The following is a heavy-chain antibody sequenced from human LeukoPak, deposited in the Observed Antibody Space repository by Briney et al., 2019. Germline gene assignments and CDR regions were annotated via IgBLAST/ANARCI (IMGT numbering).Heavy chain of an antibody. CDR1: GYIFTDYY. Sequence: GASVKVFCKASGYIFTDYYIHWVRQARGQGLEWMGWINPNSGGTYFAQRFEARVTLTRDTSINTGYMEMRGLTSDDTAIYYCAKSQYSFGAGSTKPLFDYWGQGTLVTVSS. CDR3: AKSQYSFGAGSTKPLFDY. D-gene: IGHD3-10*01. CDR2: INPNSGGT. J-gene: IGHJ4*02. V-gene: IGHV1-2*02.